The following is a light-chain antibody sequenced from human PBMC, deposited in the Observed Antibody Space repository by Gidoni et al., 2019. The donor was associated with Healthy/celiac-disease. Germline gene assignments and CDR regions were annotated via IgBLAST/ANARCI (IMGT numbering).Light chain of an antibody. J-gene: IGLJ2*01. CDR3: AAWDDSLNGVV. Sequence: QSVRTQPPSASGTPGQRVTISCSGSSSNIGSNTVNWYQQLPGTAPKLLIYSNNQRPSGVPDRFSGSKSGTSASLAISGLQSEDEADYYCAAWDDSLNGVVFGGGTKLTVL. CDR1: SSNIGSNT. CDR2: SNN. V-gene: IGLV1-44*01.